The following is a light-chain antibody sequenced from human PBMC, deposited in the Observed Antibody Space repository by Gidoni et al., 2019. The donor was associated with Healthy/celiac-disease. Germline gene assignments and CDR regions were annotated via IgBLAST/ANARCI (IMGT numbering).Light chain of an antibody. CDR1: QSISSY. CDR3: QQSYSTPRWT. V-gene: IGKV1-39*01. Sequence: DIQMTQSPSSLSASVGDRVTITCRASQSISSYLNWYQQKPGKAPKLLIYAASSLQSGVPSRFSGSGSGTDFTLTISSLQPEDFATYYCQQSYSTPRWTXXXXTKXEIK. CDR2: AAS. J-gene: IGKJ1*01.